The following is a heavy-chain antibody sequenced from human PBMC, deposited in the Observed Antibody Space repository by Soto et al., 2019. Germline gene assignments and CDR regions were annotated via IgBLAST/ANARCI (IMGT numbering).Heavy chain of an antibody. J-gene: IGHJ6*03. CDR1: GFTFSSYW. V-gene: IGHV3-74*01. CDR2: INSDGSST. CDR3: ARAVAGSPIYYYYYMDV. Sequence: PGGSLRLSCAASGFTFSSYWMHWVRQAPGKGLVWVSRINSDGSSTSYADSVKGRFTISRDNAKNTLYLQMNSLRAEDTAVYYCARAVAGSPIYYYYYMDVWGKGTTVTVSS. D-gene: IGHD6-19*01.